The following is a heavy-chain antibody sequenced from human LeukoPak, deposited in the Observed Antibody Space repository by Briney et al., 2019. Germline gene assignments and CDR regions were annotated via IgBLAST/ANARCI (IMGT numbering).Heavy chain of an antibody. Sequence: SVKVSCKASGGTFSSYAISWVRQAPGQGLEWMGRIIPICGTAKYAQKFQGRVTITTDESTSTAYMELSSLRSEDTAVYYCARGDYYYYMDVWGKGTTVTVSS. V-gene: IGHV1-69*05. CDR1: GGTFSSYA. CDR3: ARGDYYYYMDV. J-gene: IGHJ6*03. CDR2: IIPICGTA.